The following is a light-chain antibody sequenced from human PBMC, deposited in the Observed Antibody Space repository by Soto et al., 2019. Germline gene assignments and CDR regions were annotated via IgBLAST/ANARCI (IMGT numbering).Light chain of an antibody. CDR3: QHGYVAPYS. J-gene: IGKJ2*03. CDR2: AAS. Sequence: DSQMTQSPSSVSASIGDTVTITCRATQDINVYLNWYQQKPGEVPKLLIYAASTLHSGVPSRFTGSGSETDFTLTITSLQPEDFATYYCQHGYVAPYSFGQGTK. CDR1: QDINVY. V-gene: IGKV1-39*01.